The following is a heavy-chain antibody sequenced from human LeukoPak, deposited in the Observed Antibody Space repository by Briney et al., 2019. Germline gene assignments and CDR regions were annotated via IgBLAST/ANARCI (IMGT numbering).Heavy chain of an antibody. CDR3: ARSRSGVVADAFDI. Sequence: PGGSLRLSCAASGFTFSSYDMHWVRQATGKGLERVSAIGTAGDTYYPGSVKGRFTISRENAKNSLYLQMNSLRAGDTAVYYCARSRSGVVADAFDIWGQGTMVTVSS. CDR2: IGTAGDT. J-gene: IGHJ3*02. D-gene: IGHD2-15*01. V-gene: IGHV3-13*01. CDR1: GFTFSSYD.